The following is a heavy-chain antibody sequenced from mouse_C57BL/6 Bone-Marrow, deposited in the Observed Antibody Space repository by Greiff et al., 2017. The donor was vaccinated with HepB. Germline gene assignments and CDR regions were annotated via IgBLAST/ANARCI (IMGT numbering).Heavy chain of an antibody. J-gene: IGHJ4*01. D-gene: IGHD1-1*01. CDR1: GIDFSRYW. CDR2: INPDSSTI. CDR3: ARPEGYYYGSSYTSYAMDY. Sequence: EVKVEESGGGLVQPGGSLKLSCAASGIDFSRYWMSWVRRAPGKGLEWIGEINPDSSTINYAPSLKDKFIISRDNAKNTLYLQMSKVRSEDTALYYCARPEGYYYGSSYTSYAMDYWGQGTSVTVSS. V-gene: IGHV4-1*01.